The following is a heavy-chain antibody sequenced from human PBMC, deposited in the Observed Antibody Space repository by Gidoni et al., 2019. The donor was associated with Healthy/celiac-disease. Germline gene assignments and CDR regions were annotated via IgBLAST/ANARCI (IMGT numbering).Heavy chain of an antibody. CDR2: ISWNSGSI. V-gene: IGHV3-9*01. J-gene: IGHJ5*02. CDR3: ARESGSYHTGRGWFDP. D-gene: IGHD1-26*01. CDR1: GFTFDDYA. Sequence: EVQLVESGGGLVQPGRSLRLSCAASGFTFDDYAMHWVRQAPGKGLEWVSGISWNSGSIGYADSVKGRFTSSRDNAKNSLYLQMNSLRAEDTALYYCARESGSYHTGRGWFDPWGQGTLVTVSS.